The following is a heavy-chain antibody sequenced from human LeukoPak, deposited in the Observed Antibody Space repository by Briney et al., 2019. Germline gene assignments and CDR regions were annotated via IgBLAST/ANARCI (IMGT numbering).Heavy chain of an antibody. J-gene: IGHJ4*02. V-gene: IGHV4-61*01. CDR2: IFYSGST. CDR3: ARLGDYTFSYGKFDY. CDR1: GGSVSSGSYY. D-gene: IGHD5-18*01. Sequence: PSETLSLTCTVSGGSVSSGSYYWSWIRQPPGKGLEWIGYIFYSGSTNYNPSLKSRVTISVDTSKNQFSLRLSSVSAADTAVYYCARLGDYTFSYGKFDYWGQGTLVTVSS.